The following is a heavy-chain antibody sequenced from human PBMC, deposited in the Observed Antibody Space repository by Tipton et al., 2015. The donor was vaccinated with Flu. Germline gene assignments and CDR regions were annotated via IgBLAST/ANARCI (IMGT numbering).Heavy chain of an antibody. J-gene: IGHJ4*02. Sequence: GLVKPSQTLSLTCTVSGGSISSGSYYWSWIRQPAGKGLECIGRIYSSGNTNYNPSLISRVTMSVDTSKNQFSLNLSSVAAADTAVYFCARTTTDWSSFDYWGQGTLVTVSS. D-gene: IGHD2-2*01. CDR1: GGSISSGSYY. CDR3: ARTTTDWSSFDY. CDR2: IYSSGNT. V-gene: IGHV4-61*02.